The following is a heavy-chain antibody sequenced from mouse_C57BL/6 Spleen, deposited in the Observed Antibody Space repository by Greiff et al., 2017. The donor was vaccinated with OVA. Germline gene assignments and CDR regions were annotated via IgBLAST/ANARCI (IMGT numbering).Heavy chain of an antibody. J-gene: IGHJ3*01. CDR2: IYPSDSET. CDR3: ARGDGAWFAY. Sequence: VQLQQPGAELVRPGSSVKLSCKASGYTFTSYWMDWVKQRPGQALEWIGNIYPSDSETHYNQKFKDKATLTVDKSSSTAYMQLSSLTSEDSAVYYCARGDGAWFAYWGQGTLVTVSA. CDR1: GYTFTSYW. D-gene: IGHD1-1*01. V-gene: IGHV1-61*01.